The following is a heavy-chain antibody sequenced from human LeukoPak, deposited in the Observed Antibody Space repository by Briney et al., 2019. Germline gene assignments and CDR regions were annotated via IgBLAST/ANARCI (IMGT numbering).Heavy chain of an antibody. CDR3: ARASGSYAFDI. J-gene: IGHJ3*02. CDR1: GGSISSGGYS. Sequence: SETLSLTCAVSGGSISSGGYSWSWIRQPPGKGLEWIGYTYHSGSTYYNPSLKSRVTISVDRSKNQFSLKLSSVTAADTAVYYCARASGSYAFDIWGQGTMVTVSS. V-gene: IGHV4-30-2*01. D-gene: IGHD3-10*01. CDR2: TYHSGST.